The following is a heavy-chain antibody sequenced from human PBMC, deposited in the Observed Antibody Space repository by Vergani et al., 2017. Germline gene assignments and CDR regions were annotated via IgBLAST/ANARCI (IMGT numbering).Heavy chain of an antibody. CDR3: ARNKPSTDVVPTYAFDI. V-gene: IGHV4-31*03. Sequence: QVQLQESGPGLVKPSQTLSLTCTVSGDSITSGGYFWSWIRQHPGKDLEWIGYIYYSGTTYYNPSLKSRGTISLDTSKNQFSLKLSSVTAADTAVYYCARNKPSTDVVPTYAFDIWGQGTMVTVSS. D-gene: IGHD5-18*01. CDR1: GDSITSGGYF. CDR2: IYYSGTT. J-gene: IGHJ3*02.